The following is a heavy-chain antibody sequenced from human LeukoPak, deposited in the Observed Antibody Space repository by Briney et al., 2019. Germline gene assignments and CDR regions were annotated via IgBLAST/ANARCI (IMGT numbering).Heavy chain of an antibody. CDR1: GGSISNYY. J-gene: IGHJ4*02. Sequence: SETLSLTCRVSGGSISNYYWSWIRQPPGKGLEWIGYSDYSRSTNYSPSLKSRVTISVDTSKKQFSLKLRSVTAADTAVYYCARDIGGSYYFHYWGQGTLVTVSS. V-gene: IGHV4-59*01. D-gene: IGHD1-26*01. CDR3: ARDIGGSYYFHY. CDR2: SDYSRST.